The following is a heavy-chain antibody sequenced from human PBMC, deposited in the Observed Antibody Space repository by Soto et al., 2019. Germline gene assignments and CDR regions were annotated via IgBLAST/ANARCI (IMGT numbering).Heavy chain of an antibody. Sequence: SETLSLTCTVSGGSISGYYWNWLRQPPGKGMEYIGHIYYNGPTNYNPPLKSRATISVDTSKNQFSLKLTSVTAADTAVYFCARSGSKYGANAFDIWDQGTMVTVS. CDR1: GGSISGYY. CDR2: IYYNGPT. D-gene: IGHD5-18*01. CDR3: ARSGSKYGANAFDI. J-gene: IGHJ3*02. V-gene: IGHV4-59*01.